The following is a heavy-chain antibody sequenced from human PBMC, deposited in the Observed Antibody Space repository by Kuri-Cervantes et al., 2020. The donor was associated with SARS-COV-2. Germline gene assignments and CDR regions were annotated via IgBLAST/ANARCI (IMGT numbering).Heavy chain of an antibody. CDR3: AKPGGGDVGFEYWFDP. CDR1: GGSINNYNSY. Sequence: PSETLSLTCTVSGGSINNYNSYWAWIRQSPGKGLEWIGTVFYRGATYFNPSLKSRITISMDTSKNQFSLKLNSVTSADTAVYYCAKPGGGDVGFEYWFDPWGPGTLVTVSS. CDR2: VFYRGAT. J-gene: IGHJ5*02. V-gene: IGHV4-39*01. D-gene: IGHD2-21*02.